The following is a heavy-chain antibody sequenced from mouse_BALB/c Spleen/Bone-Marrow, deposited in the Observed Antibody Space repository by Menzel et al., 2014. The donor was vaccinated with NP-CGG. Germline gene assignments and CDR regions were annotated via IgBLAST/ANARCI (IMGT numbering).Heavy chain of an antibody. D-gene: IGHD2-1*01. Sequence: QVQLQQPGAELAKPGASVKMSCKASGYTFTSYWMHWVKQRPGQGLEWIGYINPSTGYTDYNQKFNDKATLTADKSSSTAYMQLSSLTSKDSAVYCCARGNPLYAMDYWGQGTSVTVSS. CDR3: ARGNPLYAMDY. CDR1: GYTFTSYW. J-gene: IGHJ4*01. V-gene: IGHV1-7*01. CDR2: INPSTGYT.